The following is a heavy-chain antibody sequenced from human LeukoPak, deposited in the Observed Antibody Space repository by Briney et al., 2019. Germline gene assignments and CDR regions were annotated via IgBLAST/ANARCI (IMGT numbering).Heavy chain of an antibody. D-gene: IGHD6-19*01. Sequence: PSETLSLTCAVYGGSFSGYYWSWIRQPPGKGLEWIGEINHSGSTNYNPSLKSRVTISVDTSKNQFSLKLSSVTAADTAVYYCARDKQWLNMRDYYYYMDVWGKGTTVTVSS. J-gene: IGHJ6*03. V-gene: IGHV4-34*01. CDR1: GGSFSGYY. CDR3: ARDKQWLNMRDYYYYMDV. CDR2: INHSGST.